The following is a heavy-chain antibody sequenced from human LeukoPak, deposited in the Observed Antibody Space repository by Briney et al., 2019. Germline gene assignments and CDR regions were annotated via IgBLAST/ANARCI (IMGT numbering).Heavy chain of an antibody. CDR3: AKDLTAGHIGYRTNVFDI. CDR2: ISSSDGPT. V-gene: IGHV3-23*01. CDR1: GFTFSSYA. D-gene: IGHD2-21*01. Sequence: GGSLRLFCAASGFTFSSYAMSWVRQAPGKGLEWVSAISSSDGPTYYADSVKGRFTISRDNSKNTLYLQMHSLSAEDTAVYYCAKDLTAGHIGYRTNVFDIWGQGTMVTVSS. J-gene: IGHJ3*02.